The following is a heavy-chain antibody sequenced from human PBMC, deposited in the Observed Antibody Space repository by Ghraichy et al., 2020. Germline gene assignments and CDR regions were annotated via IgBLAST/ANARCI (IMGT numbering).Heavy chain of an antibody. J-gene: IGHJ5*02. V-gene: IGHV4-31*03. CDR1: GGSISSGGYY. CDR3: ARGGRRAGTTVVGNWFDP. D-gene: IGHD1-1*01. Sequence: SETLSLTCTVSGGSISSGGYYWSWIRQHPGKGLEWIGYIYYSGSTYYNPSLKSRVTISVDTSKNQFSLKLSSVTAADTAVYYCARGGRRAGTTVVGNWFDPWGQGTLVTVSS. CDR2: IYYSGST.